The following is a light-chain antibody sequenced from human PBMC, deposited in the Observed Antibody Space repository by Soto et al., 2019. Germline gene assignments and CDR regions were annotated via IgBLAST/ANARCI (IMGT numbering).Light chain of an antibody. V-gene: IGLV4-69*01. CDR3: QTWGAGPWV. CDR2: LNMDGSH. Sequence: QLVLTQSPSASASLGASVKLTCTLSSGRSNYAIAWHQQQPEKGPRYLVKLNMDGSHSKGDGIPDRFSGSSSGAERYLTSSSLQSEDEADYYCQTWGAGPWVFGGGTKLTVL. J-gene: IGLJ3*02. CDR1: SGRSNYA.